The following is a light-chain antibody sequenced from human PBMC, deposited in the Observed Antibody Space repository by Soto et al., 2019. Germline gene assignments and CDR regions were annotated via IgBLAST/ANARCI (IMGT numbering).Light chain of an antibody. V-gene: IGKV1-39*01. CDR2: GAS. CDR1: QSINRY. CDR3: QQSYSTPQT. J-gene: IGKJ1*01. Sequence: DIQMTQSPSSLSASVGDRVTISCRASQSINRYLNWYQQKPGKAPKLLIYGASSLQSGVPSRFSGSGSGTDFTLSIRSLQPEDFATYYCQQSYSTPQTFGQGTRVEIK.